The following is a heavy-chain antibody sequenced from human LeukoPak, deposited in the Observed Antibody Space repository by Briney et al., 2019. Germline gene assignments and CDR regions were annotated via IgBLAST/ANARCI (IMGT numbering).Heavy chain of an antibody. CDR3: ARGLVVVAATGAHYYYYYYMDV. CDR2: IYTSGST. V-gene: IGHV4-4*07. CDR1: GGSISSYY. Sequence: PSETLSLTCTVSGGSISSYYWSWIRQPAGKGLEWIGRIYTSGSTNYNPSLKSRVTMSVDTSKNQFSLKLSSVTAADTAVYYCARGLVVVAATGAHYYYYYYMDVWGKGTTVTISS. J-gene: IGHJ6*03. D-gene: IGHD2-15*01.